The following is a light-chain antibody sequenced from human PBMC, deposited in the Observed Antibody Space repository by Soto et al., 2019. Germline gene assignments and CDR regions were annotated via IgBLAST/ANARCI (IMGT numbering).Light chain of an antibody. V-gene: IGKV3-20*01. J-gene: IGKJ2*01. CDR1: QSVSNNY. CDR3: QQYGSSPPYT. CDR2: GSS. Sequence: EVVLTQSPGTLSLSPGERATLSCRASQSVSNNYFAWYQQKPGQAPRLLIFGSSDRATGIPDRFNGSGSGTDVTFTISRLEPEEFAVYYCQQYGSSPPYTVGQGTKLEIK.